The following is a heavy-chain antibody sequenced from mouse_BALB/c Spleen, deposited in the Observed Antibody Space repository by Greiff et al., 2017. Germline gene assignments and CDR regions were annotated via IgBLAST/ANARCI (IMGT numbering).Heavy chain of an antibody. CDR2: ISSGSSTI. V-gene: IGHV5-17*02. J-gene: IGHJ4*01. CDR3: AKEQNDGRAMDY. CDR1: GFTFSSFG. D-gene: IGHD2-12*01. Sequence: EVKLVESGGGLVQPGGSRKLSCAASGFTFSSFGMHWVRQAPEKGLEWVAYISSGSSTIYYADTVKGRFTISRDNPKNTLFLQMTSLRSEDTAMYYGAKEQNDGRAMDYWGQGTSVTVSS.